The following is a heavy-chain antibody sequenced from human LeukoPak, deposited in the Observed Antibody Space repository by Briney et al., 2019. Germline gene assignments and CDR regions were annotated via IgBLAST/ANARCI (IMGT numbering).Heavy chain of an antibody. CDR1: GFTFSSYA. Sequence: GGSLRLSCAASGFTFSSYAMSWVRQAPGKGLEWVSTFSGSGGNTYYADSVKGRFTISRDNSKNTLYLQMNSLRAEDTAIYYCARDERLLSFLKWGQGTLVTVSS. CDR2: FSGSGGNT. D-gene: IGHD3-3*01. CDR3: ARDERLLSFLK. J-gene: IGHJ4*02. V-gene: IGHV3-23*01.